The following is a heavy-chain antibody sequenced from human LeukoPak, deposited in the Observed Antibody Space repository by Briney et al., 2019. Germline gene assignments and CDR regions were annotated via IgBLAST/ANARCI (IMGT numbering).Heavy chain of an antibody. CDR1: GGTFSSYA. CDR3: ARGVAVAGTFWY. CDR2: IIPIFGTA. J-gene: IGHJ4*02. D-gene: IGHD6-19*01. V-gene: IGHV1-69*13. Sequence: SVKVSCKASGGTFSSYAISWVRQAPGQGFEWMGGIIPIFGTANYAQKFQGRVTITADESTGTAYMELSSLRSEDTAVYYCARGVAVAGTFWYWGQGTLVTVSS.